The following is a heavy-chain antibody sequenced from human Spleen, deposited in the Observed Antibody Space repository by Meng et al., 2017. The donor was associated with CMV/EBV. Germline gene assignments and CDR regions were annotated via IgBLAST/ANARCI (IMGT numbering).Heavy chain of an antibody. CDR2: INPNSGGT. CDR3: SRHRRTDIYYYGMDV. J-gene: IGHJ6*02. V-gene: IGHV1-2*02. Sequence: ASVKVSCKASGYTFTGYYMHWVRQAPGQGLEWMGWINPNSGGTNYAQKFQGRVTMTRDTSISTAYMELSSLRSDDAAVFFCSRHRRTDIYYYGMDVWGQGTTVTVSS. CDR1: GYTFTGYY. D-gene: IGHD2-2*01.